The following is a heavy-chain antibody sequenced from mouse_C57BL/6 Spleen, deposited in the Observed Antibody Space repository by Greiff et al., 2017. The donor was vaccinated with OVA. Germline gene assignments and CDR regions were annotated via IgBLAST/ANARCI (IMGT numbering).Heavy chain of an antibody. J-gene: IGHJ4*01. D-gene: IGHD2-4*01. CDR2: ISSGGDYI. V-gene: IGHV5-9-1*02. Sequence: DVQLQESGEGLVKPGGSLKLSCAASGFTFSSYAMSWVRQTPEKRLEWVAYISSGGDYIYYADTVKGRFTISRDNARNTLYLQMSSLKSEDTAMYYCTRDDYDGGDAMDYWGQGTSVTVSS. CDR3: TRDDYDGGDAMDY. CDR1: GFTFSSYA.